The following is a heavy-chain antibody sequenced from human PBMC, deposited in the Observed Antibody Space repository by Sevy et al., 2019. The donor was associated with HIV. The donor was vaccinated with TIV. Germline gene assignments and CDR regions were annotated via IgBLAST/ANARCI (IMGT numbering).Heavy chain of an antibody. CDR2: IIPRVGIA. CDR3: AGARPCGGDCYFFDS. J-gene: IGHJ4*02. CDR1: GGGLSNYG. Sequence: ASVKVSCMASGGGLSNYGMNWVRQAPGQGLEWMGGIIPRVGIANYAQQLQDRATITADESTSTMYLEVRRLRSEDTAVYFCAGARPCGGDCYFFDSWGQGTLVTVSS. D-gene: IGHD2-21*02. V-gene: IGHV1-69*10.